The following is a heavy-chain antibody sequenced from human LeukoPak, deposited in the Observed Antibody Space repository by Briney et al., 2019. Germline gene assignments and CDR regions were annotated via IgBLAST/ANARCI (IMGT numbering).Heavy chain of an antibody. Sequence: GESLKISCKGSGYSFTSYWISWVRQMPGTGLEWMGRIDPSDSYTNYSPSFQGHVTISADKSISTAYLQWSSLKASDTAMYYCARHGGTYYYDSSAEGGYFDYWGQGTLVTVSS. V-gene: IGHV5-10-1*01. CDR1: GYSFTSYW. J-gene: IGHJ4*02. D-gene: IGHD3-22*01. CDR2: IDPSDSYT. CDR3: ARHGGTYYYDSSAEGGYFDY.